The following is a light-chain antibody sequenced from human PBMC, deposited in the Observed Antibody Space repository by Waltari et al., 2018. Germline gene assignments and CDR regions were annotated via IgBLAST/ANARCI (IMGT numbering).Light chain of an antibody. CDR3: SSYAGSNNLV. CDR1: SSDVGGYNY. CDR2: EFS. Sequence: QSALTQPPSASGSPGQSVTISCTGTSSDVGGYNYVSCYQQHPGKAPKLMSYEFSKRPSGVPDRFSGSKSGNTASLTVSGLQAEDEADYYCSSYAGSNNLVFGGGTKLTVL. V-gene: IGLV2-8*01. J-gene: IGLJ2*01.